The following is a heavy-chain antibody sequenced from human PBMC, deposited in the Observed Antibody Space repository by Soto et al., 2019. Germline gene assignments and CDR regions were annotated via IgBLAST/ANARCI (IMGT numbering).Heavy chain of an antibody. D-gene: IGHD2-2*01. J-gene: IGHJ3*02. CDR1: GYTFTSYG. V-gene: IGHV1-18*01. CDR2: ISAYNGNT. CDR3: ARDLEDIVVVPAAHHASDI. Sequence: ASVKVSCKASGYTFTSYGISWVRQAPGQGLEWMGWISAYNGNTNYAQKLQGRVTMTTDTSTSTAYMELRSLRPDDTAVYYCARDLEDIVVVPAAHHASDIWGQGTMVTVS.